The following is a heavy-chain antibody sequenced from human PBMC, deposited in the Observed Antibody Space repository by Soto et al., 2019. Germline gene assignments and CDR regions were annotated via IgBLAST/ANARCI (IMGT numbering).Heavy chain of an antibody. J-gene: IGHJ5*02. V-gene: IGHV4-34*01. D-gene: IGHD3-10*01. CDR3: ARESRLYYYDSGSRNWFDP. CDR1: GGSFSGYY. Sequence: SETLSLTCAVYGGSFSGYYWSWIRQPPGKGLEWIGEINHSGSTNYNPSLKSRVTISVDTSKNQFSLKLSSVTAADTAVYYCARESRLYYYDSGSRNWFDPWGQGTLVTVSS. CDR2: INHSGST.